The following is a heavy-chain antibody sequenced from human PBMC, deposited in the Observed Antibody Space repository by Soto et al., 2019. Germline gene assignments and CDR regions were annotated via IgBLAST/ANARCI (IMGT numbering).Heavy chain of an antibody. CDR2: ISYDGSNK. V-gene: IGHV3-30-3*01. D-gene: IGHD2-2*01. Sequence: GGSLRLSCAASGFTFSSYAMHWVRQAPGKGLEWVAVISYDGSNKYYADSVKGRFTISRDNSKNTLYLQMNSLRGEDTAVYYCARGPSSLTRFDYWGQGTLVTVSS. J-gene: IGHJ4*02. CDR3: ARGPSSLTRFDY. CDR1: GFTFSSYA.